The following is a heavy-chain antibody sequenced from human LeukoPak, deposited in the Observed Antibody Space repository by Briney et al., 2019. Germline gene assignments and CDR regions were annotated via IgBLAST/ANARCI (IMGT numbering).Heavy chain of an antibody. V-gene: IGHV1-46*01. CDR2: INPSGGST. CDR1: GYTFTSYY. CDR3: ARATSDIVVVPAATQDDY. Sequence: ASVKVSCKASGYTFTSYYMHWVRQAPGQGLEWMGIINPSGGSTSYAQKFQGRVTMTRDTSTSTVYMELSSLRSEDTAVYYCARATSDIVVVPAATQDDYWGQGTLVTVSS. J-gene: IGHJ4*02. D-gene: IGHD2-2*01.